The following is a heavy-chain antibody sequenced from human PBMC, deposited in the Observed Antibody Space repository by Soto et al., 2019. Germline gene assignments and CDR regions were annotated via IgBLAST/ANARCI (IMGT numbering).Heavy chain of an antibody. J-gene: IGHJ4*02. Sequence: EVQLVESGGGLVKPGGSLRLSCAASGFTFTNAWMNWVRQAPGKGLEWVGRIKSKFSGGPTDYAAPVEGRFTISRDDSRXTXYLQMNSLKTADTAVYYCTTDWDDHARNPRAAFFEYWGQGALVTASS. CDR2: IKSKFSGGPT. CDR3: TTDWDDHARNPRAAFFEY. CDR1: GFTFTNAW. D-gene: IGHD1-26*01. V-gene: IGHV3-15*07.